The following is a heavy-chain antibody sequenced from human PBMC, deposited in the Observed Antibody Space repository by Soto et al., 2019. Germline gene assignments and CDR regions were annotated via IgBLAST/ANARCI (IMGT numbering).Heavy chain of an antibody. CDR1: GFTSNNFA. V-gene: IGHV3-30*04. J-gene: IGHJ6*02. Sequence: QVQLVESGGGVVQPGRSLRLSCAASGFTSNNFAVRWVRQAPVRGLEWVAAVSYEGRNNYYADCVKGRFTISRDGSQNTVYRELNSLRAEDSGVYYCAREGGTSSWFGVDGMTVWGQGTTVTVSS. CDR3: AREGGTSSWFGVDGMTV. CDR2: VSYEGRNN. D-gene: IGHD3-10*01.